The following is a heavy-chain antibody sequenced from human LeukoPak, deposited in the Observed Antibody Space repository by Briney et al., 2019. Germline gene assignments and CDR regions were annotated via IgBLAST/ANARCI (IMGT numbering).Heavy chain of an antibody. CDR3: AKDGAGSQSYCSSTSCYVDY. Sequence: GGSLRLSCAASGFTFSSYDMSWVRQAPGKGLEWVSGISGSGGSTYYADSVKGRFTISRDNSKNTLYLQMNSLRAEDTAVYYCAKDGAGSQSYCSSTSCYVDYWGQGTLVTVSS. CDR1: GFTFSSYD. J-gene: IGHJ4*02. D-gene: IGHD2-2*01. CDR2: ISGSGGST. V-gene: IGHV3-23*01.